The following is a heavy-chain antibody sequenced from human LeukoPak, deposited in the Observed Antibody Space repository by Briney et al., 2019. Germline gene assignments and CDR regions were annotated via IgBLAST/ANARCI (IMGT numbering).Heavy chain of an antibody. V-gene: IGHV1-3*01. Sequence: GASVKVSCKASGYTFTSYAMHWVRQAPGQRLEWMGWINAGNGNTKYSQKFQGRVTITRDTSASTAYMELSSLRSEDTAVYYRARSWMVRGVRSQTGAFDIWGQGTMVTVSS. CDR3: ARSWMVRGVRSQTGAFDI. J-gene: IGHJ3*02. D-gene: IGHD3-10*01. CDR1: GYTFTSYA. CDR2: INAGNGNT.